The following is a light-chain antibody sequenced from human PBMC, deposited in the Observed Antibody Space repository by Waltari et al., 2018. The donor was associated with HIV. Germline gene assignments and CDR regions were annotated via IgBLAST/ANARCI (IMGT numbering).Light chain of an antibody. V-gene: IGLV2-8*01. CDR2: DVI. CDR3: SSHAGSKVV. J-gene: IGLJ2*01. Sequence: QSALTQPPSASGSPGQSVTLSCTGTSSDVGGYNYVSWHQQHPGKAPKLMIYDVIKRPSGVPDRFSGSQSGHPASLTVSGLQPEDEADYYCSSHAGSKVVFGGGTRLTVL. CDR1: SSDVGGYNY.